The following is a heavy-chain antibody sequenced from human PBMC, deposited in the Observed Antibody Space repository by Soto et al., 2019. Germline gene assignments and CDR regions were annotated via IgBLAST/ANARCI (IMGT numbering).Heavy chain of an antibody. CDR2: IYSGGST. D-gene: IGHD4-4*01. CDR3: ARGSWFGSVTKIHDY. V-gene: IGHV3-53*01. CDR1: GLTVSSNY. Sequence: PGGSLRLSCAASGLTVSSNYMSWVRQAPGKGLEWVSVIYSGGSTYYADSVKGRFTISRDNSKNTLYLQMNSLRAEDTAVYYCARGSWFGSVTKIHDYWGQGTLVTVSS. J-gene: IGHJ4*02.